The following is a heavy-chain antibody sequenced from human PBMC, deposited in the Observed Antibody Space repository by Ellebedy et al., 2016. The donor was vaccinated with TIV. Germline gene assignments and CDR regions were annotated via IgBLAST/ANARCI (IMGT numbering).Heavy chain of an antibody. J-gene: IGHJ6*02. CDR1: GFTFSDYG. V-gene: IGHV3-30*18. CDR3: AKDPYSSGWYGGYYYYGMDV. CDR2: ISYDGSNK. D-gene: IGHD6-19*01. Sequence: GESLKISCAASGFTFSDYGMHWVRQAPGKGLEWVAVISYDGSNKYYADSVKGRFTISRDNSKNTLYLQMNSLRAEDTAVYYCAKDPYSSGWYGGYYYYGMDVWGQGTTVTVSS.